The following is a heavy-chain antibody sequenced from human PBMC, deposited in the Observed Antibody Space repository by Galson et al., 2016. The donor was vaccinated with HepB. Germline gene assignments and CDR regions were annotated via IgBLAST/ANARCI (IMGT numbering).Heavy chain of an antibody. Sequence: SETLSLTCSVSGVSISRYYWSWIRQSPGKGLEWIGYLYYSGTTNYNPSLKTRVTMSADTSKSHFSLNLTSVTAADTAVYYCARHLSSGGDPGFFDSWGQGILVTVSS. CDR1: GVSISRYY. CDR2: LYYSGTT. D-gene: IGHD3-10*01. J-gene: IGHJ4*02. CDR3: ARHLSSGGDPGFFDS. V-gene: IGHV4-59*08.